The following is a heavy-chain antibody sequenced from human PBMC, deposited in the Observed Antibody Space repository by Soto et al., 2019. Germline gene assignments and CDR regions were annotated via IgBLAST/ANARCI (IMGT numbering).Heavy chain of an antibody. V-gene: IGHV1-69*01. CDR3: ASINWNYGGYYYFDY. Sequence: QVQLVQSGAEVKKPGSSVKVSCKASGGTFSSYAISWVRQAPGQGLEWMGGIIPIFGTANYAQKFQGRVTITADESTSTAYRELSSLRSEDTAVYYCASINWNYGGYYYFDYWGQGTLVTVSS. CDR1: GGTFSSYA. D-gene: IGHD1-7*01. J-gene: IGHJ4*02. CDR2: IIPIFGTA.